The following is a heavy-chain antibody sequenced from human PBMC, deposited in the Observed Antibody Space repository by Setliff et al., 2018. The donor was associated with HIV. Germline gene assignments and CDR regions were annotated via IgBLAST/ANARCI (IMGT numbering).Heavy chain of an antibody. D-gene: IGHD1-7*01. CDR2: IKQDGGEK. CDR1: GFSFSSHW. CDR3: WTGTMFDAFDI. V-gene: IGHV3-7*01. J-gene: IGHJ3*02. Sequence: PGGSLRLSCAASGFSFSSHWMTWVRQAPGKGLEWVANIKQDGGEKYYVGSVKGRFTISRDNAKNSLFLQMNSLRAEDTAVYYCWTGTMFDAFDIWGQGTTVTVSS.